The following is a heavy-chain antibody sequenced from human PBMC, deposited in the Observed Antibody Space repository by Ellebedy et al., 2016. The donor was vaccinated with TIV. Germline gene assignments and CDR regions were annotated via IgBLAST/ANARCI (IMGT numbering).Heavy chain of an antibody. J-gene: IGHJ4*02. CDR3: ARLGVIAAAGASDY. CDR1: GFTFSGSY. V-gene: IGHV3-11*01. CDR2: ISYSGDLM. Sequence: GESLKISCAASGFTFSGSYMSWFRQAPGKGPEWVSYISYSGDLMYYADSVKGRFTTSRDNAENSLYLQMNSLRAEDTAVYYCARLGVIAAAGASDYWGQGTLVIVSS. D-gene: IGHD6-13*01.